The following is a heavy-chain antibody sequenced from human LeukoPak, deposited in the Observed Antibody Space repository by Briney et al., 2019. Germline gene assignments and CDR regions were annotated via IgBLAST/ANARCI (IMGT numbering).Heavy chain of an antibody. Sequence: SETLPLTCAVYGGSFSGYYWSWIRQPPGKGLEWIGEINHSGSTNYNPSLKSRVTISVDTSKNQFSLKLSSVTAADTAVYYCARVWLQYRYSSSWGAPDYWGQGTLVTVSS. J-gene: IGHJ4*02. CDR1: GGSFSGYY. CDR2: INHSGST. D-gene: IGHD6-13*01. V-gene: IGHV4-34*01. CDR3: ARVWLQYRYSSSWGAPDY.